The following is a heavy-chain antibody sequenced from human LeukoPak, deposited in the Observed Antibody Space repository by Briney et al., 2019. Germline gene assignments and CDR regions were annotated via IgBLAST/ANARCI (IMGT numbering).Heavy chain of an antibody. CDR3: ARVLTGRDY. CDR1: GFTFSSYW. CDR2: IKQDGADK. Sequence: GGSLRLSCAASGFTFSSYWMSWVRQAPGKGLEWVANIKQDGADKYYVDSMKGRFTISRDNAKNSLYLQMDSLRAEDTAVYYCARVLTGRDYWGQGTLVTVSS. V-gene: IGHV3-7*01. D-gene: IGHD3-9*01. J-gene: IGHJ4*02.